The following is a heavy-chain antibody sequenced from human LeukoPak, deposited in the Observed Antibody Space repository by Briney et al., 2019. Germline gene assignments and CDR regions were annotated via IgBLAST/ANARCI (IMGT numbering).Heavy chain of an antibody. CDR2: VSGSGVGT. V-gene: IGHV3-23*01. CDR1: GITFGTYA. CDR3: ATSSDWPYYFHY. Sequence: GSLRLSCAASGITFGTYAMNWVRQAPGKGLEWASSVSGSGVGTYFADSVKGRFTISRDNSKNTLFLQMNNLRAEDAAVYYCATSSDWPYYFHYWGQGTLVTVSS. J-gene: IGHJ4*02. D-gene: IGHD6-19*01.